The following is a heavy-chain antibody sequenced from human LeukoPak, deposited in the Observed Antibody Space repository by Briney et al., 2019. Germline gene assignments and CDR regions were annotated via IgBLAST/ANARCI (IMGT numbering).Heavy chain of an antibody. Sequence: PSETLSLTCTVSGGSISSYYWSWIRQPPGKGLEWIGYIYYSGSTNYNPSLKSRVTISVDTSKNQFSLKLSSVTAADTAVYYCARVLRYYYYYMDVWGKGTTVTVSS. CDR1: GGSISSYY. J-gene: IGHJ6*03. V-gene: IGHV4-59*01. CDR2: IYYSGST. D-gene: IGHD1-26*01. CDR3: ARVLRYYYYYMDV.